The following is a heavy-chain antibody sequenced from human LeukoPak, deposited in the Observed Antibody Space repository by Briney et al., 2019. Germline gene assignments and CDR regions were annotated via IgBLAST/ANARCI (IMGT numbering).Heavy chain of an antibody. D-gene: IGHD3-22*01. CDR1: GFTVSSNY. V-gene: IGHV3-53*01. Sequence: GGSLRLSCAASGFTVSSNYMSWVRQAPGKGLEWVSVIYSGGSTYYADSVKGRFTISRDNSKNTLYLQMNSLRVEDTAVYYCASDSSDYYLDAFDIWGQGTMVTVSS. CDR3: ASDSSDYYLDAFDI. CDR2: IYSGGST. J-gene: IGHJ3*02.